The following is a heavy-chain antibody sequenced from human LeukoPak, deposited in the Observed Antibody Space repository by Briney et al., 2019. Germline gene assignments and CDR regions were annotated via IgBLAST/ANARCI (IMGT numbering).Heavy chain of an antibody. CDR1: GYSIRSAYY. D-gene: IGHD3-22*01. V-gene: IGHV4-38-2*02. Sequence: TSETLSLTCTVSGYSIRSAYYWGWIRQPPGKALEWIGNIFYSGSTYYSPSLKSRVTISLDTSRNQFSLKLNSVTAADTAVYYCAKSNGYGLIDIWGQGTMVTVSS. J-gene: IGHJ3*02. CDR2: IFYSGST. CDR3: AKSNGYGLIDI.